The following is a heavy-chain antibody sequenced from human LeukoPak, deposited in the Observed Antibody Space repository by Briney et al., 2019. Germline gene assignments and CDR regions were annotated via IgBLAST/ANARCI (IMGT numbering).Heavy chain of an antibody. V-gene: IGHV4-39*01. CDR2: IYYSGTT. CDR3: ARQTGGSSPFDH. CDR1: GDSISSNTYY. D-gene: IGHD6-6*01. Sequence: SETLSLTCTVSGDSISSNTYYWGWIRQPPGKGLEWIGSIYYSGTTYYNPSLESRVTVSVDTSKNQFSLKLSSVTAADTAVYYCARQTGGSSPFDHWGQGTLVTVSS. J-gene: IGHJ4*02.